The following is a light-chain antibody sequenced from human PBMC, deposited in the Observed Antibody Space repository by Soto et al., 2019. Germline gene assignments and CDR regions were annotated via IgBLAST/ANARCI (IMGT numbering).Light chain of an antibody. V-gene: IGKV1-39*01. CDR2: AAY. J-gene: IGKJ1*01. Sequence: NQMNQSRSSLSAFVGDRVLITCRTSQTINNYVNWYQQKPGRAPKLLIYAAYNLQSGVPSRFSGSGSGTDFTLTISSLQPEDFATYYCQQRYSTPLTFGQGTKVDI. CDR1: QTINNY. CDR3: QQRYSTPLT.